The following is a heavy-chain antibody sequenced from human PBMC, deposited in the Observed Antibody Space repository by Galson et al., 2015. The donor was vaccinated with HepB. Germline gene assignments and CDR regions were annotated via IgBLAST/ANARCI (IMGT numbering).Heavy chain of an antibody. CDR2: ISYDGSNK. V-gene: IGHV3-30*18. CDR3: AKSGPDRVGWNFDY. Sequence: SLRLSCAASGFTFSSYSMHWVRQSPGKGLEWVAVISYDGSNKYYADSVKGRFTISRDNSKNTLYLQMNSLRAEDTAVYYCAKSGPDRVGWNFDYWGQGTLVTVSS. J-gene: IGHJ4*02. D-gene: IGHD3-10*01. CDR1: GFTFSSYS.